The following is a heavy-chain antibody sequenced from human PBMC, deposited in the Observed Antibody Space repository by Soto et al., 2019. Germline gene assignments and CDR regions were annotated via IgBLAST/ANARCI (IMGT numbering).Heavy chain of an antibody. V-gene: IGHV3-49*03. CDR3: TRVRNYYDSSGSPTNDY. CDR2: IRSKAYGGTT. J-gene: IGHJ4*02. CDR1: GFTFGDYA. Sequence: LRLSCTASGFTFGDYAMSWFRQAPGKGLEWVGFIRSKAYGGTTEYAASVKGRFTISRDDSKSIAYLQMNSLKTEDTAVYYCTRVRNYYDSSGSPTNDYWGQGTLVTVSS. D-gene: IGHD3-22*01.